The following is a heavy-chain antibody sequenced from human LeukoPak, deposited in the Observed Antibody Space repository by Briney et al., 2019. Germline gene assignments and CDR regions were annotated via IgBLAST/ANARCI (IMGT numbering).Heavy chain of an antibody. CDR3: ARDGRWLQSDY. Sequence: SETLSLTCTVSGDSISSYYWTWIRQPPGKGLEWIGYYYSGSTNYNPSLNSRVTISLDPSQNQFSLKLTSVTAADTAVYYCARDGRWLQSDYWGQGTLVTVSS. D-gene: IGHD5-24*01. V-gene: IGHV4-59*01. CDR1: GDSISSYY. J-gene: IGHJ4*02. CDR2: YYSGST.